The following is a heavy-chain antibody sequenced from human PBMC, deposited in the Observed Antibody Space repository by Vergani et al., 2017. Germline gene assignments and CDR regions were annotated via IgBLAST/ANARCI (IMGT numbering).Heavy chain of an antibody. D-gene: IGHD6-19*01. CDR1: GYTFTSYA. V-gene: IGHV7-4-1*02. J-gene: IGHJ4*02. CDR2: INTNTGNP. CDR3: ARDHDSSGWSNQPPFDY. Sequence: QVQLVQSGSELKKPGASVKVSCKASGYTFTSYAMNWVRQAPGQGLEWMGWINTNTGNPTYAQGFTGRFVFSLDTSVSTAYLQIRSLKAEDTAVYYCARDHDSSGWSNQPPFDYWGQGTLVTVSS.